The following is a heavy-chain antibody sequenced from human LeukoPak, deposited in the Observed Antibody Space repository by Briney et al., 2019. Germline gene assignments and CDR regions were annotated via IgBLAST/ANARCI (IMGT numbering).Heavy chain of an antibody. CDR1: GFPSSGYA. D-gene: IGHD5-12*01. CDR2: ISSNVGST. Sequence: GGSVRVFCSASGFPSSGYAMHWVRQAPGKGLEYVSSISSNVGSTYYAGSVKDRFTISRDNSKNTLFLQMSSLRTEDTAVYYCASPYSGYHYNFDHWGQGILVPGSS. CDR3: ASPYSGYHYNFDH. J-gene: IGHJ4*02. V-gene: IGHV3-64D*06.